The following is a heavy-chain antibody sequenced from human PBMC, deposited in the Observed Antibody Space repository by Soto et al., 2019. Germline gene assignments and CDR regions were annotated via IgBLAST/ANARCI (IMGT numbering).Heavy chain of an antibody. CDR3: AKREGFITMVRGALGY. CDR1: GFTFSSYA. J-gene: IGHJ4*02. Sequence: GGSLRLSCAASGFTFSSYAMSWVRQAPGKGLEWVSAISGSGGSTYYADSVKGRFTISRDNSKNTLYLQMNSLRAEDTAVYYCAKREGFITMVRGALGYWGQGTLGTVSS. CDR2: ISGSGGST. D-gene: IGHD3-10*01. V-gene: IGHV3-23*01.